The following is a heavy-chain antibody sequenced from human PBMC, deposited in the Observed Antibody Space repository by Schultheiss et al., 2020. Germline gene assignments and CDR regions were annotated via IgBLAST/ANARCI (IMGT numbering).Heavy chain of an antibody. CDR1: GFTFSSYG. J-gene: IGHJ6*04. CDR3: AKEGHSSGYHFPITGDMDV. D-gene: IGHD3-22*01. CDR2: ISYDGSNK. Sequence: WGSLRLACAASGFTFSSYGMHWVRQAPGKGLEWVAVISYDGSNKYYADSVKGRFTISRDNSKNTLYLQMNSLRAEDTAVYYCAKEGHSSGYHFPITGDMDVWGKGTTVTGSS. V-gene: IGHV3-30*18.